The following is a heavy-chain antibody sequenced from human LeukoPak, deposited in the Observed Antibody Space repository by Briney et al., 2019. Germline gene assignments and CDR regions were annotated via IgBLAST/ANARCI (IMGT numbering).Heavy chain of an antibody. CDR3: ARGGSRSYTSSTLDY. CDR1: GGSITVYY. CDR2: ISYSGST. Sequence: SETLSLTCSVSGGSITVYYWNWIRQSPGKGLEWIGSISYSGSTNYNPSLKSRVTISVDTSKNRFSLKVSSVIAADTAMYYCARGGSRSYTSSTLDYWGQGTLVTVSS. J-gene: IGHJ4*02. V-gene: IGHV4-59*12. D-gene: IGHD6-6*01.